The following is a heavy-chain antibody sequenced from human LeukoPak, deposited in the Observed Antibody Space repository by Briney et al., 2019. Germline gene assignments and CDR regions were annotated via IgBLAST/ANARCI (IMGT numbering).Heavy chain of an antibody. Sequence: SETLSLTCTVSGGSINSYYWSWIRQPPGKGLEWIGYIYHSGSTNYNPSLKSRVTISADTSKNQFSPKLSSVTAADTAVYYCARVGRFGDWFDPWGQGTLVTVSS. CDR3: ARVGRFGDWFDP. CDR1: GGSINSYY. CDR2: IYHSGST. J-gene: IGHJ5*02. D-gene: IGHD3-10*01. V-gene: IGHV4-59*01.